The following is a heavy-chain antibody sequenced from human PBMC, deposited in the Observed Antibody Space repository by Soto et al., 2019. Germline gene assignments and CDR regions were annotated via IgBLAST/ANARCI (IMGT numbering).Heavy chain of an antibody. CDR2: LYPGGST. J-gene: IGHJ6*03. CDR1: GFTVSSNY. Sequence: EVQLVESGGGLVQPGGSLRLSCEVSGFTVSSNYMSWVRQAPGKGLEWVPVLYPGGSTYYADSVRGRFSISRDNSKNTLCLQMISLRDEDTAVYYCARNGYMDVWGKGTTVTVSS. V-gene: IGHV3-66*01. CDR3: ARNGYMDV.